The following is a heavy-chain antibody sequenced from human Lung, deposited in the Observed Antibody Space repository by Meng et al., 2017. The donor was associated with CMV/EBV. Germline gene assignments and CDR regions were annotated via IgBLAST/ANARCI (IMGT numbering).Heavy chain of an antibody. CDR2: ISAENGNT. V-gene: IGHV1-18*01. CDR3: ARAGAAVTTHFDF. J-gene: IGHJ4*02. Sequence: QVQMVQSGAELQKPGASVKVSCKASGYTFGIFGITWVRQAPGQGLEWVGWISAENGNTNYAQKFQGRVTLTTDTSTKTAYMDLRGLRSDDSAVYYCARAGAAVTTHFDFWGRGTLVVASS. D-gene: IGHD4-17*01. CDR1: GYTFGIFG.